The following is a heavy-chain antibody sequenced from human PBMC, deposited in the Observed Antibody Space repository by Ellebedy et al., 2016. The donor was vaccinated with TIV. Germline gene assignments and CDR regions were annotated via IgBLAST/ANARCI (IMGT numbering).Heavy chain of an antibody. CDR1: GFTVSSNY. CDR3: ANNWVVRGEGWNNGMDI. V-gene: IGHV3-66*01. Sequence: GESLKISCAASGFTVSSNYMTWVRQAPGKGLEWVSIIYSVGGTYYADSVKDRFTVSRDNSKNTLYLQMKSLRADDTALYYCANNWVVRGEGWNNGMDIWGQGTTVSVSS. CDR2: IYSVGGT. J-gene: IGHJ6*02. D-gene: IGHD3-10*01.